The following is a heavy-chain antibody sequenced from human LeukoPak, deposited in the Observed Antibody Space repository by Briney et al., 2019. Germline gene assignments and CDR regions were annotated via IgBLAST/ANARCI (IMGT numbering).Heavy chain of an antibody. CDR1: GFTVSSNS. CDR3: ARSSRELGGYAPWELMPPFDY. V-gene: IGHV3-53*01. Sequence: GGSLRLSCTVSGFTVSSNSMSWVRQAPGKGLEWVSFIYSAGSTHYSDSVKGRFTISIDNAKNSLYLQMNSLRAEDTAVYYCARSSRELGGYAPWELMPPFDYWGQGTLVTVSS. D-gene: IGHD1-7*01. J-gene: IGHJ4*02. CDR2: IYSAGST.